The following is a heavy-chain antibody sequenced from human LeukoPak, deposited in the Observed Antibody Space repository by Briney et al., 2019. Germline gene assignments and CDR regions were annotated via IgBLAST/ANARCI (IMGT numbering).Heavy chain of an antibody. CDR2: ISWNSGSI. J-gene: IGHJ6*03. Sequence: GGSLRLSCAASGFTFDDYAMHWVRQAPGKGLEWVSGISWNSGSIGYADSVKGRFTISRDNAKNSLYLQMNSLRAEDTALCYCAKAGSYYYGSGTSYYYMDVWGKGTTVTISS. CDR3: AKAGSYYYGSGTSYYYMDV. V-gene: IGHV3-9*01. D-gene: IGHD3-10*01. CDR1: GFTFDDYA.